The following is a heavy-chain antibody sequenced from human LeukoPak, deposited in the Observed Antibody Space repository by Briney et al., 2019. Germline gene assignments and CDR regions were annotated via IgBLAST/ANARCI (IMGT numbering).Heavy chain of an antibody. CDR2: IRSKAYGGTT. J-gene: IGHJ4*02. V-gene: IGHV3-49*03. CDR3: TREFQGNGFDY. CDR1: GFTFGDYA. D-gene: IGHD2-8*01. Sequence: PGRPLRLSRTASGFTFGDYAMSWFRQAPGKGLEWVGFIRSKAYGGTTEYAASVKGRFTISRDDSKSIAYLQMNSLKTEDTAVYYCTREFQGNGFDYWGQGTLVTVSS.